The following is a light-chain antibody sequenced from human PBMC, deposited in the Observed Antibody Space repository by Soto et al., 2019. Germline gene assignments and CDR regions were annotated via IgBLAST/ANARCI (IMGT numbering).Light chain of an antibody. J-gene: IGKJ4*01. V-gene: IGKV3-20*01. CDR3: QQYGSSLNPFHCTSFT. CDR2: GAS. Sequence: EIVLTQSPGTLSLSPGERATLSCRASQSVSSSYLAWYQQKPGQAPRLLIYGASSRATGIPDRFSGSGSGTDFTLTSSRLEPEDFAVYYCQQYGSSLNPFHCTSFTFGGGTKVEIK. CDR1: QSVSSSY.